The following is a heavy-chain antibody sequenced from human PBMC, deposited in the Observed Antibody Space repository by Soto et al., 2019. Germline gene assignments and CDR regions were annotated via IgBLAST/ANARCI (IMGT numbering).Heavy chain of an antibody. D-gene: IGHD6-6*01. CDR3: ARGAYSSSSFPPFDP. J-gene: IGHJ5*02. V-gene: IGHV1-46*01. CDR1: GYTFTRYY. Sequence: QVQLVQSGGEVKKPGASVKVSCKASGYTFTRYYIHWVRQAPGQGPEWMGRINPDGGRTTYAPKFNGRVTMTRDTSASTVYMELSSLKFEDTAMYYCARGAYSSSSFPPFDPWGQGTLVTVSS. CDR2: INPDGGRT.